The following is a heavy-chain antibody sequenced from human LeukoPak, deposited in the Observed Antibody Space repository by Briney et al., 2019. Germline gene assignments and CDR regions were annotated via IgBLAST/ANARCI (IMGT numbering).Heavy chain of an antibody. D-gene: IGHD2-2*01. Sequence: GGSLRLSCAASGFTLTSYSMSWVRQAPGKGLEWVSGTSDRGDYTYYADSVKGRFTISRDNSKNTLYLQMNSLRAEDTAVYYCAKDGALYCSSTSCYDYYYYYGMDVWGQGTTVTVSS. J-gene: IGHJ6*02. CDR3: AKDGALYCSSTSCYDYYYYYGMDV. CDR2: TSDRGDYT. CDR1: GFTLTSYS. V-gene: IGHV3-23*01.